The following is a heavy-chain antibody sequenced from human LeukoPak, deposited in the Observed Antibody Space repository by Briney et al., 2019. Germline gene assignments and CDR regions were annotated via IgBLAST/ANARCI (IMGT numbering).Heavy chain of an antibody. D-gene: IGHD4-23*01. J-gene: IGHJ4*02. CDR3: AANGGPFDF. V-gene: IGHV3-7*05. Sequence: GGSLRLSCAASGFTFRNYWMSWVRQAPGKGLEFVANIKQEGSEKYYLDSVKGRFTISRDNAKNSLYLQMNGLRAEDTAVYYCAANGGPFDFWGQGTLVTVS. CDR2: IKQEGSEK. CDR1: GFTFRNYW.